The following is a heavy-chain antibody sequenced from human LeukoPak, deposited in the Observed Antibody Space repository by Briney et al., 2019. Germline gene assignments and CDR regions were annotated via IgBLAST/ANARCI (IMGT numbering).Heavy chain of an antibody. Sequence: HAGGPLRLSCAACGLTFSIYWIRWARQAPGKALEWVANIKQDEREKYYVVYVKGRFTIAVDNAKNSLYLQMNSLRAEVTAAYYCARGSYGSGSYYNGPLPFDYWGQGTLVTVSS. J-gene: IGHJ4*02. D-gene: IGHD3-10*01. CDR1: GLTFSIYW. V-gene: IGHV3-7*04. CDR3: ARGSYGSGSYYNGPLPFDY. CDR2: IKQDEREK.